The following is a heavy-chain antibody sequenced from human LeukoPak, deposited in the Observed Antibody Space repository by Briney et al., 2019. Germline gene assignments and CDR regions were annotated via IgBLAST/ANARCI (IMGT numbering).Heavy chain of an antibody. J-gene: IGHJ4*02. CDR3: AKDLNRGIAVTDY. CDR2: ISSSGGST. D-gene: IGHD6-19*01. CDR1: GFTFSSYA. Sequence: GGSLRLSCAASGFTFSSYAMSWVRQAPGKGLEWVSAISSSGGSTYYADSVKGRFTISRDNSKNTLYLQMNSLRAEDTAVYYCAKDLNRGIAVTDYWGQGTLVTVSS. V-gene: IGHV3-23*01.